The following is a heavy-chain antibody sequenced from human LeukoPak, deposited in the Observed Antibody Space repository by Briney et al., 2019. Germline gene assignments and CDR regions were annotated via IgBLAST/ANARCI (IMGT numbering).Heavy chain of an antibody. CDR1: GGSFSGYY. Sequence: SETLSLTCAVYGGSFSGYYWSWIRQPPGKGLEWIGEINHSGSTNYNPSLKSRVTISVDTSKNQFSLKLSSVTAADTAVYYCARVGGARGIAAAGKGSSGVDYWGQGTLVTVSS. J-gene: IGHJ4*02. CDR2: INHSGST. D-gene: IGHD6-13*01. CDR3: ARVGGARGIAAAGKGSSGVDY. V-gene: IGHV4-34*01.